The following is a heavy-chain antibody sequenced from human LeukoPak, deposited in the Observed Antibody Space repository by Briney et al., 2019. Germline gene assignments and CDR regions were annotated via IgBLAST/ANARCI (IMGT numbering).Heavy chain of an antibody. V-gene: IGHV1-69*04. CDR3: ARVDTARVIDY. J-gene: IGHJ4*02. D-gene: IGHD5-18*01. CDR1: GGTFSSYA. CDR2: IIPILGIA. Sequence: ASLKVSSKASGGTFSSYAISWVRQTPGQGLEWMGKIIPILGIANYAQKFQGRVTITADKSTSTAYMELSSLRSEDTAVYYCARVDTARVIDYWGQGTLVTVSS.